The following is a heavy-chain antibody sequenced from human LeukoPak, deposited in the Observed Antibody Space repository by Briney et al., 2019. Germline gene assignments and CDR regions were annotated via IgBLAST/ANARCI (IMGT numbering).Heavy chain of an antibody. CDR1: GGSISSVDYF. J-gene: IGHJ4*02. CDR3: ARGPYDYVWGSYRSYLDY. CDR2: IYYSGST. V-gene: IGHV4-30-4*01. D-gene: IGHD3-16*02. Sequence: PSETLSLTCTVPGGSISSVDYFWSWVRQPPGMGLEWIGYIYYSGSTYYNSSLKSRVTISVDTSKNQFSLKLSSVTAADTAVYYCARGPYDYVWGSYRSYLDYWGQGTLVTVSS.